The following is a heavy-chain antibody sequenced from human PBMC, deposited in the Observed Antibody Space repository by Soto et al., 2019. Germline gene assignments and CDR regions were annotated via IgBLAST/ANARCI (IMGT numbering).Heavy chain of an antibody. Sequence: GGSLRLSCAASGFTFSSYAMHWVRQAPGKGLEWVAVISYDGSNKYYADSVKGRFTISRDNSKNTLYLQMNSLRAEDTAVYYCARDHRYCSSTSCYTDSDYWGQGTLVTVSS. CDR1: GFTFSSYA. CDR3: ARDHRYCSSTSCYTDSDY. CDR2: ISYDGSNK. D-gene: IGHD2-2*02. J-gene: IGHJ4*02. V-gene: IGHV3-30-3*01.